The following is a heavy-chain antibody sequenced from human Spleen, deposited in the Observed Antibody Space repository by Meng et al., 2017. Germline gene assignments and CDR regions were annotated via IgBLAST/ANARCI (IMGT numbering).Heavy chain of an antibody. Sequence: ASVKVSCKASGYSFTSYYVHWVRQAPGQGLEWMGIINPSGGSTSYAQKFQGRVTMTRDTSTSTVYMELSSLRSEDTAVYYCAREWYYDSSGPPPGFDPWGQGTLVTVSS. CDR1: GYSFTSYY. CDR3: AREWYYDSSGPPPGFDP. V-gene: IGHV1-46*01. J-gene: IGHJ5*02. CDR2: INPSGGST. D-gene: IGHD3-22*01.